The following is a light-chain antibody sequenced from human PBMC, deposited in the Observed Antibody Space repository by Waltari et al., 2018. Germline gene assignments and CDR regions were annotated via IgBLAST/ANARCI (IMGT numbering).Light chain of an antibody. CDR1: QNLLYSSNNKSC. CDR2: WAS. V-gene: IGKV4-1*01. J-gene: IGKJ2*01. CDR3: QQYYTTPT. Sequence: DILLIQSPDSLAVSLGERATINCKSSQNLLYSSNNKSCLAWYQQKPGQPPKLLLFWASSRKVGVPDRFSGGVSGTDFTLTINTLQAEDAALYHCQQYYTTPTFGQGTKLEI.